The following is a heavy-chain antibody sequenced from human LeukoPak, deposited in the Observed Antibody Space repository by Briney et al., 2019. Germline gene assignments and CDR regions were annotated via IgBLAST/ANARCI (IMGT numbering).Heavy chain of an antibody. CDR3: ARDPPDEKMANAMDV. D-gene: IGHD2-8*01. CDR2: IYATGRT. J-gene: IGHJ6*02. CDR1: SGSISGYY. Sequence: SETLSLTCAVSSGSISGYYWSWMRQPAGKALEWIGRIYATGRTTYNPSLKTRVTMSVDTSKNQFSLGVSSVTAADTAVYYCARDPPDEKMANAMDVWGQGTAVTVSS. V-gene: IGHV4-4*07.